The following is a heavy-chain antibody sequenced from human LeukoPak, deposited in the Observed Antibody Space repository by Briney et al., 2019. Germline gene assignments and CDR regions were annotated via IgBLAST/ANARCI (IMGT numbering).Heavy chain of an antibody. J-gene: IGHJ5*02. CDR3: ARGHCTNGVCHLSWFDP. CDR2: IYTSGST. CDR1: GGSISSGSYY. D-gene: IGHD2-8*01. Sequence: PSETLSLTCTVSGGSISSGSYYWSWIRQPAGKGLEWIGRIYTSGSTNYNPSLKSRVTISVDRSKNQFSLKLSSVTAADTAVYYCARGHCTNGVCHLSWFDPWGQGTLVTVSS. V-gene: IGHV4-61*02.